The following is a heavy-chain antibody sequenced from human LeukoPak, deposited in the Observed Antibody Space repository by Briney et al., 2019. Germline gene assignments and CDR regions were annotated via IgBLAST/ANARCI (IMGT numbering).Heavy chain of an antibody. J-gene: IGHJ4*02. V-gene: IGHV3-23*01. CDR2: ISGNGDST. Sequence: GGSLRLSCAASGFSFSSYVMSWVRQAPGKGLEWVSIISGNGDSTYSADSVRGRFTISRDNSKNTFYLQMNTLRAEDTAVYYCARMPNRCSTISCYIDSWGQGTLDTVS. CDR1: GFSFSSYV. D-gene: IGHD2-2*02. CDR3: ARMPNRCSTISCYIDS.